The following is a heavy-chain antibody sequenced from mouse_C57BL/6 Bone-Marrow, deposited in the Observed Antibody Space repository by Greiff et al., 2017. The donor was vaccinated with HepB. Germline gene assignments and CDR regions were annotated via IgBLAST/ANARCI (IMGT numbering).Heavy chain of an antibody. CDR1: GFNIKDYY. V-gene: IGHV14-1*01. D-gene: IGHD1-1*01. CDR3: TARLRGRGDYAMDY. Sequence: VQLQQSGAELVRPGASVKLSCTASGFNIKDYYMHWVKQRPEQGLEWIGRIDPEDGDTEYAPKFQGKATMTADTSSNTAYLQLSSLTSEDTAVSYCTARLRGRGDYAMDYWGQGTSVTVSS. J-gene: IGHJ4*01. CDR2: IDPEDGDT.